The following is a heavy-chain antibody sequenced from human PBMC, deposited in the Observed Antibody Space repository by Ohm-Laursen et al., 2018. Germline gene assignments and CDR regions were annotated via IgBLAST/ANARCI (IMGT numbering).Heavy chain of an antibody. V-gene: IGHV4-59*07. CDR1: GGAISRYY. J-gene: IGHJ4*02. CDR3: ARGGTQLVTATSFDY. CDR2: IYYSGST. Sequence: SDTLSLTCSVSGGAISRYYWNWIRQFPGKGLEWIGHIYYSGSTNYNPSLKTRVTISVDTSKNQFSLKLNSLSAADTAIYFCARGGTQLVTATSFDYWGQGALVTVSS. D-gene: IGHD2-21*02.